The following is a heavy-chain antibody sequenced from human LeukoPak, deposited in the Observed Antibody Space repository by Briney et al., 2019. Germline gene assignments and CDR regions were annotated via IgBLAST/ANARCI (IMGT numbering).Heavy chain of an antibody. V-gene: IGHV3-23*01. CDR2: ISGSGGST. Sequence: GGTLRLSCAASGFTFSIHGMNWVRQAPGKGLEWVLAISGSGGSTYYADSVKGRFTISRDNAKNSLYLQMTSLRAEDTAVYYCAKWGVVRGVSHMDVWGKGTTVTISS. CDR1: GFTFSIHG. CDR3: AKWGVVRGVSHMDV. D-gene: IGHD3-10*01. J-gene: IGHJ6*03.